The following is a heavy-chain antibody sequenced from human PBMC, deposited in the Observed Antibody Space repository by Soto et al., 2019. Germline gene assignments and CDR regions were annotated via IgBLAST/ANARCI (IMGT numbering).Heavy chain of an antibody. CDR3: ARLLRGLVPLEPGFEY. V-gene: IGHV5-51*01. CDR1: GYSFTNYW. Sequence: GESLKISCKGFGYSFTNYWIGWVRQVPGKGLEWMGIIYPDDSDTRYSPSFQDQVTISVDKSITTAYVQWSSLKASDTAVYYCARLLRGLVPLEPGFEYWGQGTLVTVSS. D-gene: IGHD3-10*01. J-gene: IGHJ4*02. CDR2: IYPDDSDT.